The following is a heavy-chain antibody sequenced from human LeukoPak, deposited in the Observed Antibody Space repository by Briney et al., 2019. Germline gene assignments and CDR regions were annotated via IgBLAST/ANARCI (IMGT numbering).Heavy chain of an antibody. CDR3: AVLPLRGVIIVTDY. D-gene: IGHD3-10*01. J-gene: IGHJ4*02. CDR2: INPNSGGT. Sequence: ASVKVSCKASRYTFTGYYMHWVRQAPGQGLEWMGRINPNSGGTNYAQKFQGRVTMTRDTSISTAYMALSRLISDDTAVYYCAVLPLRGVIIVTDYWGQGTLVTVSS. CDR1: RYTFTGYY. V-gene: IGHV1-2*06.